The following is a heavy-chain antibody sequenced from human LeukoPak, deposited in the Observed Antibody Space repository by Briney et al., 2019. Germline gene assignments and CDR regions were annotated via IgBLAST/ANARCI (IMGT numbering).Heavy chain of an antibody. CDR2: IYYIGST. V-gene: IGHV4-59*01. CDR3: ARDRRFNGMDV. CDR1: GGSISGYY. Sequence: SETLSLTCTVSGGSISGYYWSWSRQPPGKGLEWIGDIYYIGSTNYNPSLKSRVTISVDTSRNQISLNLSSVTAADTAVYYCARDRRFNGMDVWGQGTTVTVSS. J-gene: IGHJ6*02. D-gene: IGHD3-3*01.